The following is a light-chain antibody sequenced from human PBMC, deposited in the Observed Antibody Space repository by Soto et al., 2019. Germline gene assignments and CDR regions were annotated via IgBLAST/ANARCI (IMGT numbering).Light chain of an antibody. CDR1: SSNIGGGYD. J-gene: IGLJ3*02. V-gene: IGLV1-40*01. Sequence: QSVLTQPPSMSGAPGQSVTISCTGSSSNIGGGYDVHWYQQLPGTAPKLLVFGNINRPSRVPDRFSGSKSGTSASLAITELQAEDEADYYCQSYDSSLSGWVFGGGTKLTGL. CDR2: GNI. CDR3: QSYDSSLSGWV.